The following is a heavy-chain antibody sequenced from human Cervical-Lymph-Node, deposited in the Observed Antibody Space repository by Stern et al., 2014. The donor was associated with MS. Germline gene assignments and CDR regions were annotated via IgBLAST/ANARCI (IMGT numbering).Heavy chain of an antibody. J-gene: IGHJ4*02. CDR3: ASHRGGGFYLDY. V-gene: IGHV3-33*01. CDR1: SFSDYG. Sequence: VQLVESEGGVVQPGRSLRLSCAASSFSDYGMHWVRQAPGKGLEWVALIWYDGSTEYYADSVKGRFAISRDSSKSTLYLQMNSLRVEDTAVYFCASHRGGGFYLDYWGQGTLVTVSS. D-gene: IGHD3-16*01. CDR2: IWYDGSTE.